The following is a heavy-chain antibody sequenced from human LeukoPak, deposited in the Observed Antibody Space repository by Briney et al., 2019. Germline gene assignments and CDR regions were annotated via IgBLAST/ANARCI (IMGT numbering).Heavy chain of an antibody. Sequence: PGGSLRLSCAASGFTFSSYVMSWVRQAPGKGLEWVSAISGSGGSTFYADSVKGRFTISRDNSKNTLYLQMNSLRAEDTAVYYCANTGGSVHWYFDLWGRGTLVTVSS. CDR2: ISGSGGST. CDR3: ANTGGSVHWYFDL. J-gene: IGHJ2*01. CDR1: GFTFSSYV. D-gene: IGHD1-1*01. V-gene: IGHV3-23*01.